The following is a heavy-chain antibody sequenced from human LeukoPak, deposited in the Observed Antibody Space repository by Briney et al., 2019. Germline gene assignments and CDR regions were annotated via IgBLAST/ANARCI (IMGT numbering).Heavy chain of an antibody. J-gene: IGHJ4*02. CDR1: GGSISRYY. V-gene: IGHV4-59*01. D-gene: IGHD6-13*01. CDR2: IYYSGST. CDR3: ARVASQGGSSSWLPDF. Sequence: ASETLSLTCTVSGGSISRYYWSWIRQPPGKGLEWIGYIYYSGSTDYNPPLRNRVTISVDTSKNQFSLNLMSVTAADTAVYYCARVASQGGSSSWLPDFWGQGILVTVSS.